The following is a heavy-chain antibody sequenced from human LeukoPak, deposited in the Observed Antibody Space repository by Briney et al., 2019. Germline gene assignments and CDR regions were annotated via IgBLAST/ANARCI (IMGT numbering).Heavy chain of an antibody. CDR2: INPNSGGT. V-gene: IGHV1-2*02. Sequence: ASVKVSCKASGYTFIGYYMHWVRQAPGQGLEWMGWINPNSGGTNYAQKFQDRVTMTRDTSISTAYVELSRLTSDDTAVYYCARDLNYYYYMDVWGKGTSVTVSS. CDR1: GYTFIGYY. CDR3: ARDLNYYYYMDV. J-gene: IGHJ6*03.